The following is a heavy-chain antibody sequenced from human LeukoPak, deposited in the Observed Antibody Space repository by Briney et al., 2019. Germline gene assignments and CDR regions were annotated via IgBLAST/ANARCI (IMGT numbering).Heavy chain of an antibody. D-gene: IGHD6-6*01. V-gene: IGHV3-23*01. J-gene: IGHJ4*02. CDR1: GFTFSSYA. CDR3: AKRVEYSSSSGGYFDY. Sequence: PGGSLRLSCAASGFTFSSYAMSWVRQAPGQGPEWVSAISDDGKNTYYANSVKGRFTISRDNSKNSMSLQMNSLRAEDTAVYYCAKRVEYSSSSGGYFDYWGQGILVTVSS. CDR2: ISDDGKNT.